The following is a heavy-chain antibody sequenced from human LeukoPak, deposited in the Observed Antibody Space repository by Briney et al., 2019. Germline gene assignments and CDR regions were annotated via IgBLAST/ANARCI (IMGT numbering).Heavy chain of an antibody. Sequence: SETLSLTCTVSGGSISSYYWSWIRQPPGKGLQWIGYIYYSGGTTYNPSLKSRVTISVDTSKNQFSLKLSSLTAADTAVYYCARLRGFHIEYWGQGTLVTVSS. CDR2: IYYSGGT. CDR1: GGSISSYY. D-gene: IGHD5-12*01. CDR3: ARLRGFHIEY. J-gene: IGHJ4*02. V-gene: IGHV4-59*12.